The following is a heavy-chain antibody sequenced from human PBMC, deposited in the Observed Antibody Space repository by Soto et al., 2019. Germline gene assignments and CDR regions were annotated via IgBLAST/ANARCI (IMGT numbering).Heavy chain of an antibody. CDR3: AKVGAVPAAIGAADY. J-gene: IGHJ4*02. D-gene: IGHD2-2*01. Sequence: EVQLLESGGGLVQPGGSLRLSCAASGFTFSSYAMSWVRQAPGKGLDWVSAISGSGGSTYYADSVKGRFTISRDNSKNPLYLQSNSLRAEDTAVYYCAKVGAVPAAIGAADYWGQGPLVTVSS. CDR2: ISGSGGST. CDR1: GFTFSSYA. V-gene: IGHV3-23*01.